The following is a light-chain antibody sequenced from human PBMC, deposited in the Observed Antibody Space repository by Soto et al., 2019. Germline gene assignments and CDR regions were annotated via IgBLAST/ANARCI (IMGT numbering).Light chain of an antibody. CDR1: QSVSSSY. Sequence: EIVLTQSPGTLSLSPGERATLSCRASQSVSSSYLAWYQQKPGQAPRLLIYGASIRATGIPDRFSGSGSGTDFTLTISRLEPEDFAVFFCQQYGTSPVTFGQGTRLEIK. CDR3: QQYGTSPVT. J-gene: IGKJ5*01. CDR2: GAS. V-gene: IGKV3-20*01.